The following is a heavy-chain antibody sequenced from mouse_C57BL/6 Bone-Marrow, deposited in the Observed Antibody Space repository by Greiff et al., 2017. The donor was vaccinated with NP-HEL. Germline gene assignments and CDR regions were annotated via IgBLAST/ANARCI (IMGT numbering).Heavy chain of an antibody. CDR2: ISSGGDYI. CDR1: GFTFSSYA. CDR3: TRPLYGSSQAWFAY. Sequence: EVKLVESGEGLVKPGGSLKLSCAASGFTFSSYAMSWVRQTPEKRLEWVAYISSGGDYIYYADTVKGRFTISRDNARNTLYLQMSSLKSEDTAMYYCTRPLYGSSQAWFAYWGQGTLVTVSA. V-gene: IGHV5-9-1*02. J-gene: IGHJ3*01. D-gene: IGHD1-1*01.